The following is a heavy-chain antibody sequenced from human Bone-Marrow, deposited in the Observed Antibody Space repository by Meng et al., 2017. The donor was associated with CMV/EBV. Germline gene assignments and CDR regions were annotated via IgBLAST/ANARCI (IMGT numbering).Heavy chain of an antibody. V-gene: IGHV1-8*01. CDR3: TRGRGSTHKGNWFDP. J-gene: IGHJ5*02. CDR2: MNPNSGNT. D-gene: IGHD3-10*01. CDR1: GYTFTSYD. Sequence: ASVKVSCKASGYTFTSYDINWVRQATGQGLEWMGCMNPNSGNTGYAQKFQGRVTMTRNTSISTAYMELSSLRSEDTAIYYCTRGRGSTHKGNWFDPWGQGTLVTVSS.